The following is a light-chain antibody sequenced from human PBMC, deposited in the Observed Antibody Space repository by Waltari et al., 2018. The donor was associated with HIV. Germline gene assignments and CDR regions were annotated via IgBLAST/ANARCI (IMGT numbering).Light chain of an antibody. J-gene: IGLJ3*02. V-gene: IGLV4-69*01. CDR1: SGHSSYA. CDR3: QTWCTGFRV. CDR2: LTGDGSH. Sequence: QLVLTQSPSASASLGASVKLTCTLSSGHSSYAIAWHQQQPAKGPRFLLNLTGDGSHSKGDGIPDRFSGSSSGAALYLPISRLQSEDEADYCCQTWCTGFRVFGGGTKLTVL.